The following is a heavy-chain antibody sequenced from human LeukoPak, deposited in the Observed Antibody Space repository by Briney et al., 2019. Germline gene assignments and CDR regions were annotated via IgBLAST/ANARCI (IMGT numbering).Heavy chain of an antibody. V-gene: IGHV6-1*01. J-gene: IGHJ4*02. D-gene: IGHD3-9*01. CDR3: GRAEHDWGSDY. CDR1: GDSVSINSAA. Sequence: SQTLSLTCAISGDSVSINSAAWNWIGQSPSRGLEWLGRTYYRSKWFNDYAVSVKGRITINPDTSKNQFSLHLNSVTPEDTAVYYCGRAEHDWGSDYWGQGTLVTVSS. CDR2: TYYRSKWFN.